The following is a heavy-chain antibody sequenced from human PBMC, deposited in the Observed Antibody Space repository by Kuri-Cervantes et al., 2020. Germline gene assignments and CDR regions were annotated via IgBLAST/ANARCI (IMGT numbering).Heavy chain of an antibody. Sequence: GGSLRLSCAASGFTVSSNYMSWVRQAPGKGLEWVSVIYSGGSTYYADSVKGRFTISRDNSKNTLYLQMNSLRAEDTAVYYCARASHSSSWPNWFDPWGQGTLVTVSS. CDR2: IYSGGST. CDR1: GFTVSSNY. D-gene: IGHD6-13*01. J-gene: IGHJ5*02. V-gene: IGHV3-53*01. CDR3: ARASHSSSWPNWFDP.